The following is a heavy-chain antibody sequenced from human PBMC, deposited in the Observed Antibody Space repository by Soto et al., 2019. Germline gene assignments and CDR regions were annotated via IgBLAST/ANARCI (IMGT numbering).Heavy chain of an antibody. Sequence: XGSLRLACSASGFTFSSYAMSWVRQAPGEGLEWVSGISGSGGSTYYADSVKGRFTISRDNSKNTLYLQMNSLKAEDTAVYYCAKSSVPGSSWSANFDYWGQGTLVTVSS. CDR1: GFTFSSYA. V-gene: IGHV3-23*01. CDR2: ISGSGGST. D-gene: IGHD6-13*01. CDR3: AKSSVPGSSWSANFDY. J-gene: IGHJ4*02.